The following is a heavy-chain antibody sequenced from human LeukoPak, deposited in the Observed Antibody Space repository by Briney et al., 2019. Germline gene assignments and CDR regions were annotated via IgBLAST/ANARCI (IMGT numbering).Heavy chain of an antibody. CDR3: ARMVRGVLDY. J-gene: IGHJ4*02. V-gene: IGHV1-8*01. CDR2: MNPNSGNT. D-gene: IGHD3-10*01. CDR1: GYTFTSYD. Sequence: ASVKVSCKASGYTFTSYDINWVRHTTGPGLEWMGGMNPNSGNTGYAQKFQGRVTTTSNTSISTAYMELSSLRSEDTAVYYCARMVRGVLDYWGQGTLVTVSS.